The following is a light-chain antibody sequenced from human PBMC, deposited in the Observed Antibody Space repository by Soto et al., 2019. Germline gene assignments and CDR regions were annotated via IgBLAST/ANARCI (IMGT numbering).Light chain of an antibody. J-gene: IGLJ2*01. Sequence: QSVLTQPPSVSGAPGQRVTISCTGSSSNIGAGYDVHWYQQLPGTAPKLLIYGNNNRPSGVPDRFSGSRSATSASLAITGLQAEDEAEYYCQTYDSSLTGFVLFGGGTKLTVL. CDR2: GNN. CDR1: SSNIGAGYD. V-gene: IGLV1-40*01. CDR3: QTYDSSLTGFVL.